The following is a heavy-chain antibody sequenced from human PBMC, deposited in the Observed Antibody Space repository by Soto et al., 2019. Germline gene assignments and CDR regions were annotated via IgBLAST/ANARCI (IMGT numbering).Heavy chain of an antibody. CDR1: AFTFRNHW. J-gene: IGHJ4*01. D-gene: IGHD6-19*01. CDR2: MNLDGRST. Sequence: GGSLRLSCAAAAFTFRNHWMHWGGQAPGKGVGWVSRMNLDGRSTDCAASMNGRFTISRDNDKNTVYLEMNSLRAEDTAVYYCVRDRTRGWARDFDYWGRGTLVTVSS. CDR3: VRDRTRGWARDFDY. V-gene: IGHV3-74*01.